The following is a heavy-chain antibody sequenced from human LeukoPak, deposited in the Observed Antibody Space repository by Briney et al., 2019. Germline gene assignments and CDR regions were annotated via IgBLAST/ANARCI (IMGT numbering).Heavy chain of an antibody. CDR3: ARDLGDSSGYPDY. CDR1: GFTFSSHN. Sequence: PGGSLRLSCAASGFTFSSHNINWVRQAPGKGLEWVSSISSSSSYIYYADSVKGRFTISRDNAKNSLYLQMNSLRAEDTAVYYCARDLGDSSGYPDYWGQGTLVTVSS. V-gene: IGHV3-21*01. CDR2: ISSSSSYI. J-gene: IGHJ4*02. D-gene: IGHD3-22*01.